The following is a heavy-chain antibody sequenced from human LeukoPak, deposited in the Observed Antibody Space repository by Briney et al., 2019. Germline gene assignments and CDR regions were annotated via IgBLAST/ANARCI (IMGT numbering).Heavy chain of an antibody. J-gene: IGHJ4*02. D-gene: IGHD6-6*01. Sequence: GRSLSLSCAVSGFTFDDYGMSWVRQAPARGREWVSGINWNGGSTAYADSVKGRFTIPRDNAKNSLYLQMNSLRAEDTALYYCARGTSIAALTSFDYWGQGTLVTVSS. CDR3: ARGTSIAALTSFDY. CDR2: INWNGGST. CDR1: GFTFDDYG. V-gene: IGHV3-20*04.